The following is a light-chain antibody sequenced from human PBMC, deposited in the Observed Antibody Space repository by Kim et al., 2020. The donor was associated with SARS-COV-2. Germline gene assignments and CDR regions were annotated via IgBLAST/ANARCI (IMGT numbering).Light chain of an antibody. Sequence: ASVGDRVTITCRASQAIITYLAWYQLKPGKVPKLLIYSTSTLQSGVPSRFSGSGSGTDFTLTISSLQPEDVATYFCQKYDTAPRTFGQGTKVDIK. CDR3: QKYDTAPRT. V-gene: IGKV1-27*01. CDR1: QAIITY. J-gene: IGKJ1*01. CDR2: STS.